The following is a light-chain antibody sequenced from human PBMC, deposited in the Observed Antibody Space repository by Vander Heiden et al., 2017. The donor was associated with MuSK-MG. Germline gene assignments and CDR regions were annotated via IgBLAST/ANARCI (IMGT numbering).Light chain of an antibody. CDR1: QGISND. Sequence: DIQMTQSPSSLSASVGDRVTITCRASQGISNDLAWFQQKPGKGPKLLIYAASTLQSGVPSRFSGSGYGTDFTLTITSLQPEDVATYYCQKYYNDPIFTFGHGTKVDIK. CDR3: QKYYNDPIFT. CDR2: AAS. J-gene: IGKJ3*01. V-gene: IGKV1-27*01.